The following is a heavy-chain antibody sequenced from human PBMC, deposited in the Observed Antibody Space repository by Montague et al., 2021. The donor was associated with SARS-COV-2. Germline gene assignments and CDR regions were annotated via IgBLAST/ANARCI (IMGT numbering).Heavy chain of an antibody. Sequence: SETLSLTCTVSGGSISSYYWSRIRQPPGKGLEWIGYIYYSGSTDNNPSLKSRVTISVDTSKNQFSLKLSSVTAADTAVYYCARGSGWMGNAFDIWGQGTMVTVSS. D-gene: IGHD6-19*01. CDR2: IYYSGST. CDR3: ARGSGWMGNAFDI. J-gene: IGHJ3*02. V-gene: IGHV4-59*01. CDR1: GGSISSYY.